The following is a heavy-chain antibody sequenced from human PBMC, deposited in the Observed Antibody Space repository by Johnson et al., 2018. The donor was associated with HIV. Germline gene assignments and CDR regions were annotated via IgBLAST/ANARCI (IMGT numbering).Heavy chain of an antibody. V-gene: IGHV3-30*04. CDR3: ARGAVSGYVSVDAFHI. Sequence: QVQLVESGGGVVQPGRSLRLSCAASEFTFSSYAFHWVRQAPGKGLEWVALISSDGSGKYYADSVKGRYPISRYNSKNTLYLQMHSLTPEDTAVYYCARGAVSGYVSVDAFHIWGQGTLVTVSS. CDR1: EFTFSSYA. CDR2: ISSDGSGK. D-gene: IGHD5-12*01. J-gene: IGHJ3*02.